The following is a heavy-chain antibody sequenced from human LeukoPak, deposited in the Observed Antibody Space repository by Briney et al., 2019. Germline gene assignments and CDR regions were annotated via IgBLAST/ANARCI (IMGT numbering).Heavy chain of an antibody. CDR3: ARNLGSTSEFDP. D-gene: IGHD2-2*01. J-gene: IGHJ5*02. CDR2: ISSSSSYI. CDR1: GFTFSSYS. Sequence: GVSLRLSCAASGFTFSSYSMNWVRQAPGKGLEWVSSISSSSSYIYYADSVKGRFTISRDNAKNSLYLQMNGLRAEDTAVYYCARNLGSTSEFDPWGQGTLVTVSS. V-gene: IGHV3-21*01.